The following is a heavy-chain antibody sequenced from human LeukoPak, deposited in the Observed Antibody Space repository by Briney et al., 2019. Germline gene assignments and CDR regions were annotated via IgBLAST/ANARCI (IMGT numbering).Heavy chain of an antibody. CDR1: GFTFSSYS. CDR3: ARYRHGPAAMNYYYYMDV. V-gene: IGHV3-21*04. D-gene: IGHD2-2*01. J-gene: IGHJ6*03. CDR2: ISSSSSYI. Sequence: GGSLRLSCAASGFTFSSYSMNWVRQAPGKGLEWVSSISSSSSYIYYADSVKGRFTISRDNAKNSLYLRMNSLRAEDTALYYCARYRHGPAAMNYYYYMDVWGKGTTVTVSS.